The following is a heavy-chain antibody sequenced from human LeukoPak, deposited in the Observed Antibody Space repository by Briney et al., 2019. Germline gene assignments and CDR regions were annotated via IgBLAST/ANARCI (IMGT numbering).Heavy chain of an antibody. J-gene: IGHJ6*02. CDR3: ARNSGWGYGMDV. D-gene: IGHD6-19*01. Sequence: PSETLSLTCTVSGGSISSYYWSWIRQPPGKGLEWIGYIYYSGSTNYNPSLKSRVTISVDTSKNQFSLKLSSVTAADTAVYYCARNSGWGYGMDVWGQGTTVTVSS. CDR2: IYYSGST. V-gene: IGHV4-59*01. CDR1: GGSISSYY.